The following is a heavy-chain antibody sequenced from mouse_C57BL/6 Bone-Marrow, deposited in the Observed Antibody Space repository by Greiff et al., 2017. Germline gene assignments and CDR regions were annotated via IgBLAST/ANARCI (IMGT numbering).Heavy chain of an antibody. J-gene: IGHJ3*01. V-gene: IGHV1-55*01. D-gene: IGHD3-2*02. Sequence: QVQLQQSGAELVKPGASVKMSCKASGYTFTSYWITWVKQRPGQGLEWIGDIYPGSGSTNYNEKFKSKATLTVDTSSSTAYMQLSSLTSEDSAVYYCARSRQLRLSFSYSGEGSLVTVSA. CDR3: ARSRQLRLSFSY. CDR1: GYTFTSYW. CDR2: IYPGSGST.